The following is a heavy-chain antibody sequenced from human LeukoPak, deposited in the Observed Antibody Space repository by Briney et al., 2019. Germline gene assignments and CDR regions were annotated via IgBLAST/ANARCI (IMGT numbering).Heavy chain of an antibody. CDR3: ARNLRWCGGSCYRY. CDR1: GYTFTGYY. CDR2: INPNSGGT. D-gene: IGHD2-15*01. J-gene: IGHJ4*02. Sequence: ASVKVSCKASGYTFTGYYMHWVRQAPGQGLEWMGWINPNSGGTNYAQKFQGRVTMTRDTPISTAYMELSRLRSDDTAVYYCARNLRWCGGSCYRYWGQGTLVTVSS. V-gene: IGHV1-2*02.